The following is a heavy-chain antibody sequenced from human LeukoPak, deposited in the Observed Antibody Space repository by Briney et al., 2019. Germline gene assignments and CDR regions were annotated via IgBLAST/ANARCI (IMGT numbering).Heavy chain of an antibody. CDR3: ARRLTQYDCFDP. Sequence: SQTLSLTCAISGDSVSINSVTWNWIRQSPSRGLEWLGRTYYRSTWYNDYAVSVRGRITGNPDTSKNQFSLHLNSVTPEDTAVYYCARRLTQYDCFDPWGQGILVTVSS. J-gene: IGHJ5*02. CDR1: GDSVSINSVT. V-gene: IGHV6-1*01. CDR2: TYYRSTWYN. D-gene: IGHD2-2*01.